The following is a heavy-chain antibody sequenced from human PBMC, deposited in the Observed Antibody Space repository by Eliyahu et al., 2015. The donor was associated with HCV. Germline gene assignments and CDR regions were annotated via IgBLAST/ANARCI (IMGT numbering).Heavy chain of an antibody. CDR3: ASGGGGIAVTGTGGWFDP. J-gene: IGHJ5*02. D-gene: IGHD6-19*01. V-gene: IGHV4-59*01. CDR1: XXPXTTYS. CDR2: XXYSGST. Sequence: QVQLQESGPGLVKPSETLSLTCXVXXXPXTTYSWXWIRPPPGQGLEXIGYXXYSGSTNYNPSLKSRVTISVDTSKNQFSLNLTSVTAADTAMYYCASGGGGIAVTGTGGWFDPWGQGTLVTVSS.